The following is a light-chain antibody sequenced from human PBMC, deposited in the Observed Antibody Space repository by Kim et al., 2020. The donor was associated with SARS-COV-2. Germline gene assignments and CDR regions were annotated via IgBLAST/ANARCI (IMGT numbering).Light chain of an antibody. CDR1: QSVRGCY. CDR3: QQYSSSPGHT. J-gene: IGKJ2*01. V-gene: IGKV3-20*01. Sequence: SPGERTILSRRARQSVRGCYLAGCQQEPGQGPRFQMYGASSRASGIPDRFSGSGSGTEFTLTISRLQSEDLVVYYCQQYSSSPGHTFGQGTRLEI. CDR2: GAS.